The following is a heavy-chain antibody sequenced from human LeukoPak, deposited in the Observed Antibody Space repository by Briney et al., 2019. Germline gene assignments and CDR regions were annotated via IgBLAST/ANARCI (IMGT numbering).Heavy chain of an antibody. D-gene: IGHD4-11*01. V-gene: IGHV5-51*01. J-gene: IGHJ6*02. CDR1: GYSFTSYW. CDR3: ARHPKPSYSNYDYYYGMDV. Sequence: GESLQISCKGSGYSFTSYWIGWVRQMPGKGLEWMGVIYPGDSDTRYSPSFQGQVTISADKSISTAYLQWSSLKASDTAMYYCARHPKPSYSNYDYYYGMDVWGQGTTVTVSS. CDR2: IYPGDSDT.